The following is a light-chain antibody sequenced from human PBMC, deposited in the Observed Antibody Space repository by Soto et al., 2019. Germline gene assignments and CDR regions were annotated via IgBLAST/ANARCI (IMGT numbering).Light chain of an antibody. CDR1: QSVLYSSNNKNY. CDR3: QQYYSTPPYT. J-gene: IGKJ2*01. V-gene: IGKV4-1*01. CDR2: WAS. Sequence: IVMTQSPDSLAVSLGERATINCKSSQSVLYSSNNKNYLAWYQQKPGQPPKLLIYWASTRESGVPDRFSGSGSGTDFTLTISSLQAEEVAVYYCQQYYSTPPYTFGPGTKLEIK.